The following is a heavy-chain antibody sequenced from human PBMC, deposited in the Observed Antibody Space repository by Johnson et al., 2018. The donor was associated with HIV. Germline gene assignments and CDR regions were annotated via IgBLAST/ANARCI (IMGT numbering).Heavy chain of an antibody. CDR1: GFTFSSYA. V-gene: IGHV3-30*04. CDR3: AREEGDYGDSITDDVFDF. J-gene: IGHJ3*01. D-gene: IGHD4-17*01. CDR2: ISYDGSNN. Sequence: QVQLVESGGGVVQPGRSLRLSCAASGFTFSSYAMHWVRQAPGKGLEWVAVISYDGSNNYYADSVKGRFTISRDNSKNTLYLQMNSLRAEDTAVYYCAREEGDYGDSITDDVFDFWGQGTVVTVSS.